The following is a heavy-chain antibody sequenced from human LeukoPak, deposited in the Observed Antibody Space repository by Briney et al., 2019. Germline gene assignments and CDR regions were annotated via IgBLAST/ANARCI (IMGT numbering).Heavy chain of an antibody. CDR2: IYYSGST. J-gene: IGHJ4*02. V-gene: IGHV4-59*01. D-gene: IGHD3-10*01. Sequence: PSETLSFTCAVYGGSFSGYYWSWIRQPPGKGLEWIGYIYYSGSTNYNPSLKSRVTISVDTSKNQFSLKLSSVTAADTAVYYCARVDPYYYGSGSYTYYFDYWGQGTLVTVSS. CDR3: ARVDPYYYGSGSYTYYFDY. CDR1: GGSFSGYY.